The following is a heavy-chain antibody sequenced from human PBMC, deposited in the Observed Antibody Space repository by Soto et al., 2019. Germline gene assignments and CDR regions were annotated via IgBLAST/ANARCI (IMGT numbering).Heavy chain of an antibody. CDR2: IVVASGYS. CDR3: AADVIGVAGDFDH. CDR1: GFTFGSSA. V-gene: IGHV1-58*01. D-gene: IGHD6-19*01. Sequence: LVQSGPDVKKPGTSVKVSCKTSGFTFGSSAVQWVRQVRGQRLEWIGWIVVASGYSNVAQKFQDRVSLTRDLSTNTAFMELSSLTSEDSAMYSCAADVIGVAGDFDHWGQGTLVSVSS. J-gene: IGHJ4*02.